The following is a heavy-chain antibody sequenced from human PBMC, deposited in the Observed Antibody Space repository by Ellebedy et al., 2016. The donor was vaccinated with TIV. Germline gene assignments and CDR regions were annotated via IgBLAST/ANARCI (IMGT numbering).Heavy chain of an antibody. D-gene: IGHD6-19*01. J-gene: IGHJ4*02. CDR2: IYYTGST. CDR3: ARGIASGWYVPGY. V-gene: IGHV4-59*12. Sequence: SETLSLTCTVSGDSISSYYWSWIRQPPGTGLEWIGYIYYTGSTNYNPSLKSRVTMSVDTSTNQFSLNLQSVTAADTGVYYCARGIASGWYVPGYWGQGTLVTVSS. CDR1: GDSISSYY.